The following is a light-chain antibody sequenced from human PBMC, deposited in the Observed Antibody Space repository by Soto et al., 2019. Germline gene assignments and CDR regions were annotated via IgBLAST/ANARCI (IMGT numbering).Light chain of an antibody. J-gene: IGKJ2*01. V-gene: IGKV2-30*01. CDR2: NVS. Sequence: DVVLTQSPLSLPVTLGQPASISCRSSQSLVYSDGNTYLHWIQQRPGQSPRRLIYNVSIRDSGGPDRFSGSGSGPYFTMKIHRGEAEDCGNFYRLPSTNRPSDTFWPGTKLEDK. CDR3: LPSTNRPSDT. CDR1: QSLVYSDGNTY.